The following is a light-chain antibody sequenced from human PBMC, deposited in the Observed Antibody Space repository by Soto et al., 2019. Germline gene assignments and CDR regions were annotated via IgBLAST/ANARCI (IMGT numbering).Light chain of an antibody. Sequence: QSVLTQPPSVSAAPGQKVTISCSGSTSNIRNSYVSWYQQLPGTAPKLLIYENDKRPSGIPDRFSGSKSGASATLGITGLQTGDEADYYCGTWDTSLSSGVFGGGTKLTVL. CDR1: TSNIRNSY. V-gene: IGLV1-51*02. J-gene: IGLJ3*02. CDR2: END. CDR3: GTWDTSLSSGV.